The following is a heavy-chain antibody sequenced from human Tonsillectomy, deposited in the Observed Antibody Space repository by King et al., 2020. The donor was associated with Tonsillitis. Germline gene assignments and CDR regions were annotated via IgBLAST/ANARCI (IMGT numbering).Heavy chain of an antibody. CDR2: IGGSGGST. V-gene: IGHV3-23*04. D-gene: IGHD5-12*01. Sequence: VQLVESGGGLVQPGGSRRLSCAASGFPFSSYAMSWVRQAPGKGLEWVSAIGGSGGSTHYAESLKGGLTISRDNSKNTLYVQINSLRVEDTAVYYCAKHRGENSGYDFDFWGQGTLVSVSS. CDR3: AKHRGENSGYDFDF. J-gene: IGHJ4*02. CDR1: GFPFSSYA.